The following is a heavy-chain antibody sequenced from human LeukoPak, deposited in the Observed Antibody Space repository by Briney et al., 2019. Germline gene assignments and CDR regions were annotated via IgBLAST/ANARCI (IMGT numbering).Heavy chain of an antibody. CDR3: AKIEGDYYYMDV. CDR2: INWNGGSI. J-gene: IGHJ6*03. Sequence: GGSLRLSCAASGFTFDDYGMSWVRQAPGKGLEWVSGINWNGGSIGYADSVKGRFTISRDNAKNSLYLQMNSLRAEDTALYYCAKIEGDYYYMDVWGKGTTVTVSS. CDR1: GFTFDDYG. V-gene: IGHV3-20*04.